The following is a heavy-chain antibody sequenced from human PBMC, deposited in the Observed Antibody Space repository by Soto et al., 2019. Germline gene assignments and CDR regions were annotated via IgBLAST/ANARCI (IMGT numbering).Heavy chain of an antibody. CDR2: IIPILNTV. V-gene: IGHV1-69*08. J-gene: IGHJ4*02. Sequence: SVKVSCKASGGTFSTYTISWVRQAPGQGLEWMGRIIPILNTVNYAQKFQGRVTITADKSTSTAYMELSSLRSEDTAVYYCARVRRYYDSNGYYNYFDYWGQGTLVTVSS. CDR1: GGTFSTYT. D-gene: IGHD3-22*01. CDR3: ARVRRYYDSNGYYNYFDY.